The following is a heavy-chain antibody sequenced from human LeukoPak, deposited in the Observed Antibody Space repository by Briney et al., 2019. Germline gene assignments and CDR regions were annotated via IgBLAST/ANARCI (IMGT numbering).Heavy chain of an antibody. CDR1: GFTFTSRA. D-gene: IGHD5-24*01. CDR2: VTASGEDT. V-gene: IGHV3-23*01. Sequence: PGGSLRLSCAASGFTFTSRAMSWVRQAPGKGLQWVAGVTASGEDTYYTDSVAGRFTISRDNSKNMLFLQMNSLRDEDTGLYYCAKDGLGRATIREFDYWGQGTLVTVSS. J-gene: IGHJ4*02. CDR3: AKDGLGRATIREFDY.